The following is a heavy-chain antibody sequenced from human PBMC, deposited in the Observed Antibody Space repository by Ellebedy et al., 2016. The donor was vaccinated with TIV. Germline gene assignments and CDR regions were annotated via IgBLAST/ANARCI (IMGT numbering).Heavy chain of an antibody. CDR1: GGYLRTYY. CDR2: IYYSGST. D-gene: IGHD4-17*01. Sequence: SETLSLTXTVSGGYLRTYYWSWIRQSPGKGLEWIGYIYYSGSTDYNSSLKSRATISVDTSKNQFSLKLGSVTAADTAVYYCASSPYGDYGIGYWGQGTLVTVSS. CDR3: ASSPYGDYGIGY. J-gene: IGHJ4*02. V-gene: IGHV4-59*01.